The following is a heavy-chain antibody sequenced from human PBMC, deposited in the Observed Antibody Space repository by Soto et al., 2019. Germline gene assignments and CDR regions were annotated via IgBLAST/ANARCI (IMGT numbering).Heavy chain of an antibody. D-gene: IGHD1-7*01. Sequence: EVQLAESGGGLVQPGGSLRLSCAATGFTFSNYWMHWVRQVPGRGLVWVSRINPDGSSTNYADSVKGRFTMSRDNAKNMVHLEINSLRAEDTAVYYCARDNWNSYWGQGILVTVSS. CDR2: INPDGSST. J-gene: IGHJ4*02. CDR1: GFTFSNYW. CDR3: ARDNWNSY. V-gene: IGHV3-74*01.